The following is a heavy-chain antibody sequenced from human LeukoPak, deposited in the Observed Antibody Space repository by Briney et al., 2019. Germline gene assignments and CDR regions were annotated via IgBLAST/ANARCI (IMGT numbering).Heavy chain of an antibody. J-gene: IGHJ4*02. D-gene: IGHD3-3*01. V-gene: IGHV1-18*01. Sequence: ASVKVSCKASGYTFTSYGISWVRQAPGQGLEWMGWISAYNGNTNYAQKLQGRVTMTTDTSTSTAYMELRSLRSDDTAVYYCARDLGTYDFWSGSNSGFDYWGQGTLVTVSS. CDR3: ARDLGTYDFWSGSNSGFDY. CDR2: ISAYNGNT. CDR1: GYTFTSYG.